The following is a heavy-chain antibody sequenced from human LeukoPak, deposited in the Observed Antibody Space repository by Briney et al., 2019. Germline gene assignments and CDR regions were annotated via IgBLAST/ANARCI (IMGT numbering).Heavy chain of an antibody. V-gene: IGHV3-7*03. CDR3: AKGLCGSSTSCSGRDAFDI. Sequence: GGSLRLSCAASGFTFSSYAMSWVRQAPGKGLEWVANIKQDGSEKYYVDSVKGRFTISRDNAKNSLYLQMNSLRAEDTAVYYCAKGLCGSSTSCSGRDAFDIWGQGTMVTVSS. CDR1: GFTFSSYA. D-gene: IGHD2-2*01. CDR2: IKQDGSEK. J-gene: IGHJ3*02.